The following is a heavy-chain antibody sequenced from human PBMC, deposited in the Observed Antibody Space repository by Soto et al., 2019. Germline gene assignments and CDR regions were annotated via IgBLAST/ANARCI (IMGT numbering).Heavy chain of an antibody. CDR3: ARDLAYAFDY. J-gene: IGHJ4*02. CDR1: VFISSSFS. Sequence: PGGSLRFSCASSVFISSSFSMTWIRQAPGKGLEWLSYIRSDSNHIGYADSVRGRFTISSDIAKNSLFLQMSSLRDEDTPVYYCARDLAYAFDYWGQGTMVTVSS. CDR2: IRSDSNHI. D-gene: IGHD3-16*01. V-gene: IGHV3-48*02.